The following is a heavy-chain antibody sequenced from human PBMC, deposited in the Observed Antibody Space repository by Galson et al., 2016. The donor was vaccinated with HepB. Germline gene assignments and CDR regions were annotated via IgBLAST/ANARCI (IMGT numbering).Heavy chain of an antibody. D-gene: IGHD6-13*01. J-gene: IGHJ5*02. CDR2: INGDGSTT. V-gene: IGHV3-23*01. CDR1: GFTFSSYA. CDR3: AKSAIATTLNWFDP. Sequence: SLRLSCAASGFTFSSYAMSWVRQTPGRGLEWVSNINGDGSTTHYTDSVKGRFTISRDNSQTTLYLQMSSLRAEDTAVYYCAKSAIATTLNWFDPWGQGTLVTVSS.